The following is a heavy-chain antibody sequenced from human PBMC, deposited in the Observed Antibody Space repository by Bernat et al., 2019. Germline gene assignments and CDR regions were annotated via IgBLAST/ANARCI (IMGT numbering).Heavy chain of an antibody. Sequence: QLQLQESGPGLVKPSETLSLTCTVSGGSISSSSYYWGWLRQPPGKGLEWIGSIYYSGSTYYNPSLKSRVTISVVTSKNQFSLKLSSVTAADTAVYYCARDALGYCSSTSCYAIDYWGQGTLVTVSS. CDR1: GGSISSSSYY. CDR2: IYYSGST. V-gene: IGHV4-39*01. J-gene: IGHJ4*02. CDR3: ARDALGYCSSTSCYAIDY. D-gene: IGHD2-2*01.